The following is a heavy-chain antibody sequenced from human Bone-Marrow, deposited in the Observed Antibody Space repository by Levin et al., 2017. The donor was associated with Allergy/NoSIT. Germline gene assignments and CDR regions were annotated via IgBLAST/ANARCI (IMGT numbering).Heavy chain of an antibody. CDR1: GFTFSTYW. CDR3: TRVGGVEGHGY. J-gene: IGHJ4*02. V-gene: IGHV3-74*01. Sequence: GESLKISCATSGFTFSTYWMHWVRQVPGKGLMWVSRINTDGSQTDYVDFVKGRFTVSRDNANNMVYLHMNSLRVDDTAVYYCTRVGGVEGHGYWGQGTLVTVSS. CDR2: INTDGSQT. D-gene: IGHD2-15*01.